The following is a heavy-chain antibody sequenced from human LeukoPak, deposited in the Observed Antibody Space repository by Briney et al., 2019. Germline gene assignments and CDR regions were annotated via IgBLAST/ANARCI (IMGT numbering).Heavy chain of an antibody. CDR1: GGTFSSYA. V-gene: IGHV1-18*01. Sequence: ASVKVSCKASGGTFSSYAISWVRQAPGQGLEWMGWISAYNGNTNYAQKLQGRVTMTTDTSTSTAYMELRSLRSDDTAVYYCARFATYYYGSGRYYPEDYWGQGTLVTVSS. CDR3: ARFATYYYGSGRYYPEDY. CDR2: ISAYNGNT. D-gene: IGHD3-10*01. J-gene: IGHJ4*02.